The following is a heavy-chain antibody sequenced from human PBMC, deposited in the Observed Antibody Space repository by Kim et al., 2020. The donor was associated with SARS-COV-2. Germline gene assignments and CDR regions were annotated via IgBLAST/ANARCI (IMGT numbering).Heavy chain of an antibody. Sequence: GGSLRLSCAASGFTFSAAHMSWVRQAPGKGLEWVSLLFSDSRTFYAASVKGRFTISSDDSRNTVYLEMNSLRPEDTAAYYCAIHDWCDHWGHGTQVTVSS. CDR2: LFSDSRT. V-gene: IGHV3-53*01. CDR3: AIHDWCDH. J-gene: IGHJ5*02. CDR1: GFTFSAAH.